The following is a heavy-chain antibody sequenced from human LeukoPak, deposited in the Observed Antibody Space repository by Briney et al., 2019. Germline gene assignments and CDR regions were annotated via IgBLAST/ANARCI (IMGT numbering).Heavy chain of an antibody. Sequence: PGGSLRLSCAASGLTFSSYSINWVRQAPGKGLEWVSSISSSSSYIYYADSVKGRFTISRDNAKNSLYLQMNSLRAEDTAAYYCASRDYDFWSGYYNMDGYWGQGTLVTLSS. V-gene: IGHV3-21*01. CDR2: ISSSSSYI. CDR1: GLTFSSYS. J-gene: IGHJ4*02. D-gene: IGHD3-3*01. CDR3: ASRDYDFWSGYYNMDGY.